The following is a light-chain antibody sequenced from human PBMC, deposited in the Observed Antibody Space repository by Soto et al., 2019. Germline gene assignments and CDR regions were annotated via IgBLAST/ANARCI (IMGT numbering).Light chain of an antibody. Sequence: QSVLTQPPSVSGAPGQRVTISCTGSSSNIGAGYDVHWYQQLPGTAPKLLIYGNSNRPSGVPDRFSGSKSGTSASLAITGLQAEDEADYYCQSYDSSLSAHYVFGTGTKLIVL. CDR1: SSNIGAGYD. V-gene: IGLV1-40*01. CDR3: QSYDSSLSAHYV. CDR2: GNS. J-gene: IGLJ1*01.